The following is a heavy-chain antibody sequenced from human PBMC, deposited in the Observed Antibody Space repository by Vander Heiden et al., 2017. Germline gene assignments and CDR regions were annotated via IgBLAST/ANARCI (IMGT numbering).Heavy chain of an antibody. CDR2: SKSKAEGGAT. D-gene: IGHD1-26*01. Sequence: VPLLVSRGGFVPPGGSLRLSCAVPGFTLTNEWMNWGRKAQGKGVEWVGRSKSKAEGGATDYAAPVKGRFTISRDDSENTVYLQMNSLKSEDTAVYYCTTGGSYSAFDIWGQGTMVTVSS. V-gene: IGHV3-15*07. CDR3: TTGGSYSAFDI. CDR1: GFTLTNEW. J-gene: IGHJ3*02.